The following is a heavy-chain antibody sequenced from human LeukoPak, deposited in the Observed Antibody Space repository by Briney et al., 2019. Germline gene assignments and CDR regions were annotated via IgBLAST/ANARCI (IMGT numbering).Heavy chain of an antibody. D-gene: IGHD2-15*01. CDR1: GGSISSYY. Sequence: TSETLSLTCTVSGGSISSYYWSWIRQPPGKGLEWIGYIYYSGSTNYNPSLKSRVTISVDTSKNQFSLKLSSVTAADTAVYYCAREDPYCSGGSCYLSLDPWGQGTLVTVSS. CDR3: AREDPYCSGGSCYLSLDP. CDR2: IYYSGST. V-gene: IGHV4-59*01. J-gene: IGHJ5*02.